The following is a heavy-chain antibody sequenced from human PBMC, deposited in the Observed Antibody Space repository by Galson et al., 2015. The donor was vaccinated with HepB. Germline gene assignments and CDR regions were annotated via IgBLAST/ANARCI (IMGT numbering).Heavy chain of an antibody. Sequence: SLRLSCAASGFTFSSYAMHWVRQAPGKGLEWVAVISYDGSNKYYADSVKGRFTISRDNSKNTLYLQMNSLRAEDTAVYYCVKVGYSYGLSKVLDYWGQGTLVTVSS. CDR3: VKVGYSYGLSKVLDY. CDR1: GFTFSSYA. CDR2: ISYDGSNK. D-gene: IGHD5-18*01. V-gene: IGHV3-30*04. J-gene: IGHJ4*02.